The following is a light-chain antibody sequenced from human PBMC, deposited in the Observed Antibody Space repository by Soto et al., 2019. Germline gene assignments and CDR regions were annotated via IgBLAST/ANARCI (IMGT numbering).Light chain of an antibody. CDR1: QSVSSN. CDR2: GAS. V-gene: IGKV3-15*01. CDR3: QQYGGLPRP. J-gene: IGKJ1*01. Sequence: IRMTQSAATLSVSPGERATLSCRASQSVSSNLAWYQQKPGQAPRLLIYGASTRATGIPARFSGSGSGTEFTLTISSLQSEDFAVYYCQQYGGLPRPFGQGTKVDIK.